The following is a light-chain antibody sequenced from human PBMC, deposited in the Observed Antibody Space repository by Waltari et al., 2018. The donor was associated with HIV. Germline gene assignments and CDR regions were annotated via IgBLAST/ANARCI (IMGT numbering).Light chain of an antibody. CDR2: DVS. V-gene: IGLV2-14*01. CDR1: SSDVGGYNY. Sequence: QSALTQPASVSGSPGQSITISCTGTSSDVGGYNYVSWYQQHPGKAPKLMIYDVSNLPSGFSNRFSGSKSGNTASLTISGLRAEDEADYYCSSYTSSSTWVFGGGTKLTVL. CDR3: SSYTSSSTWV. J-gene: IGLJ3*02.